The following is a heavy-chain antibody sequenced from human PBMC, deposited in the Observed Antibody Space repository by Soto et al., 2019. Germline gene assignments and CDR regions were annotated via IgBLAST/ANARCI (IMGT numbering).Heavy chain of an antibody. V-gene: IGHV3-30-3*01. Sequence: QVQLVESGGGVVQPGRSLRLSCAASGFTFSTYAMHWVRQAPGKGLEWVAVISDDGSNKYYAESAKGRFTISRDTSKNTLYLPLNSLLAEDTPVFYCARDRRGVRCGAHYYYYGIDVWGQGTTVTLSS. CDR3: ARDRRGVRCGAHYYYYGIDV. CDR1: GFTFSTYA. CDR2: ISDDGSNK. J-gene: IGHJ6*02. D-gene: IGHD3-10*01.